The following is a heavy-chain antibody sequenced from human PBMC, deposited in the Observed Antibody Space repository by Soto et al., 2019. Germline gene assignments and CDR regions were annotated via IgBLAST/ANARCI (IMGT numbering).Heavy chain of an antibody. CDR3: ARGPTALGIIGPKGYFDY. J-gene: IGHJ4*02. Sequence: EVQLVESGGGLVQPGGSLRLSCAASGFTFSSYDMHWVRQATGKGLEWVSAIGTVGDTFYPDSVKGRFTISRENAKNSLYLQMNSLRAEDTAVYYCARGPTALGIIGPKGYFDYWGQGALVTVSS. CDR1: GFTFSSYD. V-gene: IGHV3-13*01. CDR2: IGTVGDT. D-gene: IGHD2-21*01.